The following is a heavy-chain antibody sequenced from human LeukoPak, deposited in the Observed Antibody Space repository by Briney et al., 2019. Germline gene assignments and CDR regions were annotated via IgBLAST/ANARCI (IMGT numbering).Heavy chain of an antibody. J-gene: IGHJ4*02. V-gene: IGHV5-10-1*01. Sequence: GESLKISCKGSGYSFTSYWISWVRQMPGKGLEWMGRIDPSDSYTNYSPSFQGHVTISADKSISTAYLQWSSLKASDTAMYYCARRGGSYYSHDDYWGQGTLVTVSS. CDR3: ARRGGSYYSHDDY. D-gene: IGHD1-26*01. CDR2: IDPSDSYT. CDR1: GYSFTSYW.